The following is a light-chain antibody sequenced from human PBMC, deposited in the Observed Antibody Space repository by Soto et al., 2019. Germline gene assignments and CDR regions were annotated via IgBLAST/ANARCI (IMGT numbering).Light chain of an antibody. CDR1: RSINTY. J-gene: IGKJ1*01. V-gene: IGKV1-39*01. CDR3: QQTSSTPRT. Sequence: DIQMTQSPSSLSASVGDRVTITCRASRSINTYVNWYQQRPGKAPELLIYSASSLHTGVPSRFSGGGAGTDFTFTINSLVPDDFAIYYCQQTSSTPRTFGQGTKVDIK. CDR2: SAS.